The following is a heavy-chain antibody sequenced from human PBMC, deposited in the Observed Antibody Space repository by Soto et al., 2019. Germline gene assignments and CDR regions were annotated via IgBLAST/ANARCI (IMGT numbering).Heavy chain of an antibody. D-gene: IGHD3-16*01. CDR3: ARDRRYDYIWGSSGSRIPYYYYYYMDV. CDR1: GGSISSYY. J-gene: IGHJ6*03. CDR2: IYYSGST. Sequence: SETLSLTCTVSGGSISSYYWSWIRQPPGKGLEWIGYIYYSGSTNYNPSLKSRVTISVDTSKNQFSLKLSSVTAADTAVYYCARDRRYDYIWGSSGSRIPYYYYYYMDVWGKGTTVTVSS. V-gene: IGHV4-59*01.